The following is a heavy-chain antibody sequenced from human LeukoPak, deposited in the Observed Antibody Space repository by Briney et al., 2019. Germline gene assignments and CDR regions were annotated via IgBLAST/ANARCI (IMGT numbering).Heavy chain of an antibody. CDR3: ARGVTTAGNTFNWFDP. J-gene: IGHJ5*02. V-gene: IGHV3-23*01. D-gene: IGHD6-13*01. Sequence: PGGSLRLSCAASGFTFSVAAMTWVRQAPGKGLEWVSLIGASGESTYYADSVKGRFTISRDNSKNTLYLQMNSLRAEDTAVYYCARGVTTAGNTFNWFDPWGQGTLVTVSS. CDR2: IGASGEST. CDR1: GFTFSVAA.